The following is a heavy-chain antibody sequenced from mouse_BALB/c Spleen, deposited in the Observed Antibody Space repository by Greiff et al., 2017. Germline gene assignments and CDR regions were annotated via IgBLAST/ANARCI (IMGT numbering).Heavy chain of an antibody. Sequence: EVQLVESGPGLVKPSQSLSLTCTVTGYSITSDYAWNWIRQFPGNKLEWMGYISYSGSTSYNPSLKSRISITRDTSKNQFFLQLNSVTTEDTATYYCARCGRSYAMDYWGQGTSVTVSS. V-gene: IGHV3-2*02. J-gene: IGHJ4*01. CDR3: ARCGRSYAMDY. CDR1: GYSITSDYA. CDR2: ISYSGST.